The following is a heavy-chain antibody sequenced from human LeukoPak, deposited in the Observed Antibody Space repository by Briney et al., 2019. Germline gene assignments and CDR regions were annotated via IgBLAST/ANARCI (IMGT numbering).Heavy chain of an antibody. J-gene: IGHJ4*02. CDR1: GFFFSGYW. V-gene: IGHV3-7*03. CDR3: VRDLWFGELSSRESYFDY. CDR2: IKQDGSKK. Sequence: GGSLRLSCAASGFFFSGYWMAWVRQAPGKGLEWVANIKQDGSKKYSVDSVKGRFNISRDNAKNSLYLQMNSLTDEDTAVYYCVRDLWFGELSSRESYFDYWGQGALVTVSS. D-gene: IGHD3-10*01.